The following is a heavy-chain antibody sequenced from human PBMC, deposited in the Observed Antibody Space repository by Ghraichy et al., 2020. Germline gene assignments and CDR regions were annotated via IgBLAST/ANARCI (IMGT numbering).Heavy chain of an antibody. J-gene: IGHJ4*02. CDR1: GFTVSSNY. V-gene: IGHV3-53*01. Sequence: SCAASGFTVSSNYMSWVCQAPGKGLEWVSVIYSGGSTYYADSVKGRFTISRDNSKNTLYLQMNSLRAEDTAVYYCARDRSSGWSDYWGQGTLVTVSS. D-gene: IGHD6-19*01. CDR2: IYSGGST. CDR3: ARDRSSGWSDY.